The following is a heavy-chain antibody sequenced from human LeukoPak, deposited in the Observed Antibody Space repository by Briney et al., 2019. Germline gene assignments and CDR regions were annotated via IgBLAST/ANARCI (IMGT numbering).Heavy chain of an antibody. Sequence: ASVKVSCKASGYTFNHYGINWVRQAPGQGLEWMGWISAYTGDTKYAQKVQDRVTMTTDTSTTTAYMELRSLTSDDTAVYYCARSGESYSDRPRLRTLFDYWGQGTLLTVSS. CDR2: ISAYTGDT. D-gene: IGHD3-10*01. J-gene: IGHJ4*02. V-gene: IGHV1-18*01. CDR1: GYTFNHYG. CDR3: ARSGESYSDRPRLRTLFDY.